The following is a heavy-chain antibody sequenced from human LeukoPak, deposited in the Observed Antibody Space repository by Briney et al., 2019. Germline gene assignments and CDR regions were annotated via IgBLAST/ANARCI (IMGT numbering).Heavy chain of an antibody. J-gene: IGHJ4*02. CDR1: GFTFSSYS. Sequence: PGGSLRLSCAASGFTFSSYSMNWVRQAPGKGLEWVLSISSSSSYIYYADSVKGRFTISRDNAKNSLYLQMNSLRAEDTAVYYCARGLWFGESMYYFDYWGEGTLVTVSS. CDR3: ARGLWFGESMYYFDY. D-gene: IGHD3-10*01. CDR2: ISSSSSYI. V-gene: IGHV3-21*01.